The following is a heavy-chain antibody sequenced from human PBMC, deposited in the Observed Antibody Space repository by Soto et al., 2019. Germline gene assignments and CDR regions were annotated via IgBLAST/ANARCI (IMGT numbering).Heavy chain of an antibody. CDR2: IHNGGDT. V-gene: IGHV3-66*01. CDR3: ARDSSMNC. J-gene: IGHJ4*02. Sequence: PGGSLRLSCVASGFSLSSHYMNWVRQAPGKGLEWVSLIHNGGDTYYADSVKGRFSISRDDSRNTLYLQMNSLTAEDTAMYYCARDSSMNCWGQGTLVTVSS. CDR1: GFSLSSHY.